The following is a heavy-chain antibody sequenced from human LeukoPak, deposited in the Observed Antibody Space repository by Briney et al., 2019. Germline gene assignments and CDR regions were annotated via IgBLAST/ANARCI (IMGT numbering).Heavy chain of an antibody. D-gene: IGHD3-22*01. CDR3: ARDRYYYDSSARYFDY. Sequence: PTETLALTCTVSGGSISSYYWSWIRQPAGKGLEWIGRIHTSGSTNYSPSLKSRVTMSVDTSKNQFSLKLSSVTAADTAVYYCARDRYYYDSSARYFDYWGQGTLVTVSS. CDR2: IHTSGST. CDR1: GGSISSYY. V-gene: IGHV4-4*07. J-gene: IGHJ4*02.